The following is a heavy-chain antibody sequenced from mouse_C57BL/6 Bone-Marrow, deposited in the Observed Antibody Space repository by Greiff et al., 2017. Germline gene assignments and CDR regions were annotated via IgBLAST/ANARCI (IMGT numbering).Heavy chain of an antibody. D-gene: IGHD2-3*01. J-gene: IGHJ1*03. CDR2: IYPRSGNT. CDR3: ARPGYYVGWYFDV. Sequence: QVQLKQSGAELARPGASVKLSCKASGYTFTSYGISWVKQRTGQGLEWIGEIYPRSGNTYYNEKCKGKATLTADKSSSTAYMELRSLTSEDSAVYFCARPGYYVGWYFDVWGTGTTVTGSS. V-gene: IGHV1-81*01. CDR1: GYTFTSYG.